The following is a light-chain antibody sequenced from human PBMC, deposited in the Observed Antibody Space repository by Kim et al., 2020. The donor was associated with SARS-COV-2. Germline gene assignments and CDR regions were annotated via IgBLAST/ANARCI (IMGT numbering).Light chain of an antibody. CDR3: QAWDSSTVV. J-gene: IGLJ2*01. V-gene: IGLV3-1*01. Sequence: VYPGQTASITGSGDKMGDKYACWYQQKPGQSPVLVIYKDSKRSSGIPERFAGSNSGNTATLTISGTQAMDEADYYCQAWDSSTVVFGGGTKLTVL. CDR1: KMGDKY. CDR2: KDS.